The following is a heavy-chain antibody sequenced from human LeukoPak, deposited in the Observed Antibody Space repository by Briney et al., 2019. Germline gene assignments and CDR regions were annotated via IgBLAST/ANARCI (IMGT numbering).Heavy chain of an antibody. CDR2: VIPIFGTA. V-gene: IGHV1-69*13. CDR1: GGTFSSYA. Sequence: SVKVSCKASGGTFSSYAISWVRQAPGQGLEWMGGVIPIFGTANYAQKFQGRVTITADESTSTAYMELSSLRSEDTAVYYCARDRGHHRTYCGGDCYREFDYWGQGTLVTVSS. D-gene: IGHD2-21*02. J-gene: IGHJ4*02. CDR3: ARDRGHHRTYCGGDCYREFDY.